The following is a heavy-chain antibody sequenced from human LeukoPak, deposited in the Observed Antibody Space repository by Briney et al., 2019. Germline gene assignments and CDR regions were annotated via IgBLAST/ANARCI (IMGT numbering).Heavy chain of an antibody. CDR3: AKRGVVIRVILVGFHKEAYYFDS. D-gene: IGHD3-22*01. V-gene: IGHV3-23*01. J-gene: IGHJ4*02. Sequence: GGSLRLSCAVSGIALSNYGMSWVRQAPGKGLEWVAGISDSGGRTKYADSVKGRFTISRDNSKNTLYLQMNSLRAEDTAVYFCAKRGVVIRVILVGFHKEAYYFDSWGQGALVTVSS. CDR2: ISDSGGRT. CDR1: GIALSNYG.